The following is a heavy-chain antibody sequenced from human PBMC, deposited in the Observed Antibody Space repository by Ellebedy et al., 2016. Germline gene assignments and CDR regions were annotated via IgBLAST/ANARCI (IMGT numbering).Heavy chain of an antibody. D-gene: IGHD1-26*01. CDR2: IYTSGST. Sequence: SETLSLTXTVSGGSISSYYWSWIRQPAGKGLEWIGRIYTSGSTNYNPSLKSRVTMSVDTSKNQFSLKLSSVTAADTAVYYCARGSYYHQTFDYWGQGTLVTVSS. V-gene: IGHV4-4*07. J-gene: IGHJ4*02. CDR1: GGSISSYY. CDR3: ARGSYYHQTFDY.